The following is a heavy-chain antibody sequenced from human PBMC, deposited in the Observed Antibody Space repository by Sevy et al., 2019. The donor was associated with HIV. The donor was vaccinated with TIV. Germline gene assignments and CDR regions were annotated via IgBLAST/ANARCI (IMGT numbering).Heavy chain of an antibody. V-gene: IGHV3-11*06. Sequence: GGSLRLSCAASGFTFSDYYMSWIRQAPGKGLERVSYMSSGTSYTNYADSVKGRFTISRDNAKNSLYLQMNSLRAEDTAVYYCARDRRNYGGQYFDYWGQGTLVTVSS. CDR1: GFTFSDYY. CDR2: MSSGTSYT. CDR3: ARDRRNYGGQYFDY. D-gene: IGHD1-7*01. J-gene: IGHJ4*02.